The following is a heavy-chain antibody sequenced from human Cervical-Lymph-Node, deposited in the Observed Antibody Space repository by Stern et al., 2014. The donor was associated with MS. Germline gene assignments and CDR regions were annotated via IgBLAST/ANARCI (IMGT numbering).Heavy chain of an antibody. CDR1: GYTITAYM. D-gene: IGHD4-23*01. J-gene: IGHJ6*02. CDR3: ARASRIDNSRGRGMDV. Sequence: QVQLVQSGAEVKKPGASMKLSCKASGYTITAYMMHWVRQAPGQRFEWMGWINAGNDHTKYSEKFQGRVTSTRDTPASTVYLELSSLKSEDTAVYYCARASRIDNSRGRGMDVWGQGTTVTVSS. V-gene: IGHV1-3*01. CDR2: INAGNDHT.